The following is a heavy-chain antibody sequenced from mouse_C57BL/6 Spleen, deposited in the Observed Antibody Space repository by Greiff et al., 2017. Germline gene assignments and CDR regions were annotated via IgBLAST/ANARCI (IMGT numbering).Heavy chain of an antibody. V-gene: IGHV10-3*01. CDR1: GFTFNTYA. CDR2: IRSKSSNYAT. Sequence: EVQVVESGGGLVQPKGSLKLSCAASGFTFNTYAMHWVRQAPGKGLEWVARIRSKSSNYATYYADSVKDRFTISRDDSQSMLYLQMNNLKTEDTAMYYCVRDGITTVATGFAYWGQGTLVTVSA. D-gene: IGHD1-1*01. CDR3: VRDGITTVATGFAY. J-gene: IGHJ3*01.